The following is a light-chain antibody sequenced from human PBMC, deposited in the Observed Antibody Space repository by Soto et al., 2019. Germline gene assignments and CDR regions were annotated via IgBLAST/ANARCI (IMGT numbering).Light chain of an antibody. CDR2: DVI. CDR3: NSYASSNPWV. V-gene: IGLV2-14*01. J-gene: IGLJ3*02. Sequence: QSALTQPASVSGSPGQSITISCTGTNSDVGSYKYVSWYQQHPGKAPKLIIYDVINRPSGVSDRFSGSKSGNTASLTISGLQAEDEADYYCNSYASSNPWVFGGGTKLTVL. CDR1: NSDVGSYKY.